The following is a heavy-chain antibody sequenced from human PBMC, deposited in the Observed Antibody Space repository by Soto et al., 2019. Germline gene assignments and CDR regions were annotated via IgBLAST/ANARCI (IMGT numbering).Heavy chain of an antibody. CDR2: VSWNSEIV. D-gene: IGHD2-15*01. Sequence: GGSLRLSCAASGFKFGDYAMHWVRQAPGKGLEWVSGVSWNSEIVGYADSVKGRFTISRDNAKNSLYLEMNSLRTEDTALYYCAKDRGPCSGNKCSSLYYYYGMDVWGQGTTVTVSS. CDR1: GFKFGDYA. V-gene: IGHV3-9*01. J-gene: IGHJ6*02. CDR3: AKDRGPCSGNKCSSLYYYYGMDV.